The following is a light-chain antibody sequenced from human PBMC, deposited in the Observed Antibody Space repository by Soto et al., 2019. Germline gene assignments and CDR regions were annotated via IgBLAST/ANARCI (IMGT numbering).Light chain of an antibody. J-gene: IGLJ3*02. Sequence: QSVLTQPPSASGTPGQRVTISCSGSYSNIGRNTVIWYQQLPGTAPKLLIYSNDDRPSWVPDRFYGSKSGTSASLAISGLQSEDEADYYCAAWYDSISAWVFGGGTKLTVL. V-gene: IGLV1-44*01. CDR2: SND. CDR1: YSNIGRNT. CDR3: AAWYDSISAWV.